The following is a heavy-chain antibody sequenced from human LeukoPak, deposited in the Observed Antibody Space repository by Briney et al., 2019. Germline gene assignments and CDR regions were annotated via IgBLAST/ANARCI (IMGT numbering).Heavy chain of an antibody. CDR1: GYTFTTYY. J-gene: IGHJ4*02. V-gene: IGHV1-46*01. CDR2: INPSDGWT. Sequence: ASVKVSCKASGYTFTTYYINWVRQAPGQGLGWVGIINPSDGWTKYAQRFQGRVTLTRDTSTSTVYMELGSLTSEDTAVYYCARDEITTEENDFDYWGQGTLVTVSS. D-gene: IGHD1-1*01. CDR3: ARDEITTEENDFDY.